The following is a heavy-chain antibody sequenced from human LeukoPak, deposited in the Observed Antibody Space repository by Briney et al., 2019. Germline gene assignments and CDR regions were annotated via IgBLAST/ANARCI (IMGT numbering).Heavy chain of an antibody. CDR1: GYTFTGYY. CDR3: ARVYRWLHPNDAFDI. V-gene: IGHV1-2*02. J-gene: IGHJ3*02. Sequence: ASVKVSCKASGYTFTGYYMHWVRQAPGQGLEWMGWITPNSGGTNYAQKFQGRVTMTSDTSISTAYMELSRLRSNDTAVYYCARVYRWLHPNDAFDIWGQGTMVTVSS. D-gene: IGHD5-12*01. CDR2: ITPNSGGT.